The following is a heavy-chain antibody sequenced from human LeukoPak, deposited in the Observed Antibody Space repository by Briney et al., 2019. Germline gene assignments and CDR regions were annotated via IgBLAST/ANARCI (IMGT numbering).Heavy chain of an antibody. CDR3: AVVPAASEGWFDP. CDR2: INHSGST. V-gene: IGHV4-34*01. CDR1: GGSFSGYY. Sequence: SETLSLTCAVYGGSFSGYYWSWIRQPPGKGLEWIGEINHSGSTNYNPSLKSRVTISVDTSKNQFSLKLSSVTAADTAVYYCAVVPAASEGWFDPWGQGTLVTVSS. D-gene: IGHD2-2*01. J-gene: IGHJ5*02.